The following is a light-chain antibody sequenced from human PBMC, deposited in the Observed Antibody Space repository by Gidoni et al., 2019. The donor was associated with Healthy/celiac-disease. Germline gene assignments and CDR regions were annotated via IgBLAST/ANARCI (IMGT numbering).Light chain of an antibody. CDR2: GKN. CDR1: SLRSYY. CDR3: DSRDTSGNHVL. Sequence: SSELTQDPAVSVALGQTVTITCQGDSLRSYYAAWFQQKPGQAPVLIIYGKNNRPSGIPDRFSGSSSGTTASLTIAGAQVEDEADYYCDSRDTSGNHVLFGGGTKLTVL. J-gene: IGLJ2*01. V-gene: IGLV3-19*01.